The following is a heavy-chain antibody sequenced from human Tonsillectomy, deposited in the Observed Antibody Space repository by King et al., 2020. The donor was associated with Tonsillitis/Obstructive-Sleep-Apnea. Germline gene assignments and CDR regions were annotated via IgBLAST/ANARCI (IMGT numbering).Heavy chain of an antibody. CDR3: VPVREIKWRSYDMPLLDD. Sequence: VQLVESGGGLVKPGGSLRLSCAASGFTFSSYSMNWVRQAPGKGLEWVSSISSSSSYIYYADSVKGRFTISRDNAKNSLYLQMNSLRAEDTAVYDCVPVREIKWRSYDMPLLDDWGQGTLVTVSA. V-gene: IGHV3-21*01. J-gene: IGHJ4*02. D-gene: IGHD3-22*01. CDR1: GFTFSSYS. CDR2: ISSSSSYI.